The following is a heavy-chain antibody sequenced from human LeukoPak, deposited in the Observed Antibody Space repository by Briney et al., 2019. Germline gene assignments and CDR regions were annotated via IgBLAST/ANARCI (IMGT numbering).Heavy chain of an antibody. V-gene: IGHV1-69*08. CDR2: FIPILNTT. CDR1: GGTFSGNS. CDR3: ARETRDSNWNSVAYLDH. D-gene: IGHD1-7*01. J-gene: IGHJ4*02. Sequence: SVEVSCKASGGTFSGNSITWVRQAPGQGLEWMGRFIPILNTTNYAQDFQGRVTLTADKSTSTAYMELMSLGSEDTAVYYCARETRDSNWNSVAYLDHWGQGTLVTVSS.